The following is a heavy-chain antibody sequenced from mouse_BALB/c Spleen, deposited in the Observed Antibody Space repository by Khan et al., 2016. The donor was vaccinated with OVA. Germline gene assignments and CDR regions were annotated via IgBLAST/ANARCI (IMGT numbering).Heavy chain of an antibody. CDR3: ARGASYWYFDV. Sequence: QIQLVQSGPELKKPGETVKISGKASGYTFTNYGMNWVKQAPGKGLKWMGWINTYTGEPTYTDDFKGRFAFSLETSASTAYLQINNLKNEDMATYFCARGASYWYFDVWGAGTTVTVSS. V-gene: IGHV9-1*02. J-gene: IGHJ1*01. CDR2: INTYTGEP. CDR1: GYTFTNYG.